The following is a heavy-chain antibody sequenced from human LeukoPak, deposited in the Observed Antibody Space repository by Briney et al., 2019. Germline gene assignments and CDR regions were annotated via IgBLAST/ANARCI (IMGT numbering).Heavy chain of an antibody. J-gene: IGHJ3*02. V-gene: IGHV4-59*01. CDR1: GRSISTYY. CDR2: IYYSGST. Sequence: PSETLSLTCTVSGRSISTYYWNWIRQPPGEGVEWIAYIYYSGSTNYNPSLKSRVTISVDTSKNQFSLKRSSVTAADTAVYYCARESDGYTDDAFDIWGQGTMVTVSS. CDR3: ARESDGYTDDAFDI. D-gene: IGHD5-24*01.